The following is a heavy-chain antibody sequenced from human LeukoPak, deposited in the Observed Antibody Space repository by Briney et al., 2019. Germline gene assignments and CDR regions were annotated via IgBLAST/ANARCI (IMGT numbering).Heavy chain of an antibody. V-gene: IGHV3-9*01. D-gene: IGHD7-27*01. CDR3: ATGEMGLLAL. J-gene: IGHJ4*02. CDR1: GFTFDDYA. Sequence: QSGGSLRFSCAASGFTFDDYAMHWVRQAPGKGLEWVSGISWNSGSIGYADSVKGRFTISRDNAKNSLYLQMNSLRAEGTALYYCATGEMGLLALWGQGTLATVSS. CDR2: ISWNSGSI.